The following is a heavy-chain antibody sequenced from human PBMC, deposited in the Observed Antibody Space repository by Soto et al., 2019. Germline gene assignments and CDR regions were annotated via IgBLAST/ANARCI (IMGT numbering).Heavy chain of an antibody. J-gene: IGHJ5*02. Sequence: LSLTCTVSGGSISSGGYYWSWIRQHPGKGLGWIGYIYYSGSTYYNPSLKSRVTISVDTSKNQFSLKLSSVTAADTAVYYCARGITMIVVARWFDPWGQGTLVTVS. V-gene: IGHV4-31*03. CDR2: IYYSGST. D-gene: IGHD3-22*01. CDR1: GGSISSGGYY. CDR3: ARGITMIVVARWFDP.